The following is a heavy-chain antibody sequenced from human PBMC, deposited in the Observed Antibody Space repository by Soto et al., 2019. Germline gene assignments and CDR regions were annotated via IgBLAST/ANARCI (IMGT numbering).Heavy chain of an antibody. Sequence: SVKVSCKASGGTFSSYAISWVRQAPGQGLEWMGGIIPIFGTANYAQKFQGRVTITADEPTSTAYMELSSLRSEDTAVYYCARESYDSSGYYGTLDYWGQGTLVTVSS. CDR3: ARESYDSSGYYGTLDY. J-gene: IGHJ4*02. V-gene: IGHV1-69*01. CDR2: IIPIFGTA. D-gene: IGHD3-22*01. CDR1: GGTFSSYA.